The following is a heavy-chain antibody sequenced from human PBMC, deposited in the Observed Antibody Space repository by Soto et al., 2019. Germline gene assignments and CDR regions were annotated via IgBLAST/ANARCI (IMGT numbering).Heavy chain of an antibody. CDR1: GGSITMGGSS. Sequence: SETLSLTCSVSGGSITMGGSSWGWILHPPVKGLERIGYIYHSGSTNYNPSLKSRVTISVDTSKNQFSRKLRSVTAADTAVSYCARVYSGSYSNQWGKVTMVTV. CDR2: IYHSGST. D-gene: IGHD1-26*01. J-gene: IGHJ4*02. V-gene: IGHV4-30-2*01. CDR3: ARVYSGSYSNQ.